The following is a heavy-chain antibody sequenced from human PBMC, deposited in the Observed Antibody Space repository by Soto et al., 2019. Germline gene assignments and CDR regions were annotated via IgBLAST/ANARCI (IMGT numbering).Heavy chain of an antibody. D-gene: IGHD4-17*01. CDR2: IYYSGST. J-gene: IGHJ6*02. V-gene: IGHV4-31*03. CDR1: GGSISSGGYY. CDR3: ARSVTTSLGSQIYYYYYGMDV. Sequence: SETLSLTCTVSGGSISSGGYYWSWIRQHPGKGLEWIGYIYYSGSTYYNPSLKSRVTISVDTSKNQFSLKLSSVTAADTAAYYCARSVTTSLGSQIYYYYYGMDVWGQGTTVTVSS.